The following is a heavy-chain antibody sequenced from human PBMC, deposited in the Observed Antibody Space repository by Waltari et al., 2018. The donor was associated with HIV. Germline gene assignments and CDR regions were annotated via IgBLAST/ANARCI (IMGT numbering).Heavy chain of an antibody. CDR1: GGSITSGSYY. CDR3: ARHHSSGYLGFDY. D-gene: IGHD3-22*01. J-gene: IGHJ4*02. V-gene: IGHV4-39*01. Sequence: QLQLQESGPGLVKPSETLSLTCTVSGGSITSGSYYWGWIRQPPGKGLEWIGGIYYSGSTYYNPSLKSRVTISVDTSKNQFSLKLSSVTAADTAVYCCARHHSSGYLGFDYWGQGTLVTVSS. CDR2: IYYSGST.